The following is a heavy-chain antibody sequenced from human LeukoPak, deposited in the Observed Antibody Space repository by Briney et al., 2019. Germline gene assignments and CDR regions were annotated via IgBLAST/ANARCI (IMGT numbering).Heavy chain of an antibody. CDR1: GFTFSSNG. D-gene: IGHD1-1*01. CDR3: AKEKYNWNDYFDY. V-gene: IGHV3-30*18. CDR2: VSYDGRNQ. Sequence: GGSLRLSCAASGFTFSSNGIHWVRQAPGKGLEWVAVVSYDGRNQYYADSVKGRFTISRDNSKNIVYLQMNSLRPEDTAVYHCAKEKYNWNDYFDYWGQETLVTVSS. J-gene: IGHJ4*02.